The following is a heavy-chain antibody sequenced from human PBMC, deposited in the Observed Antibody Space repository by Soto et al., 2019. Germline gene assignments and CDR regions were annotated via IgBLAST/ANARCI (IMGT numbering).Heavy chain of an antibody. J-gene: IGHJ3*02. CDR3: ARVWGGAFDI. Sequence: PSETLSLTCAVSGGSISSGGYSWSWIRQSPGKGLEWIGEIHHSGTTNYNPSLKSRVTISVDTSKNQFSLKLSSVTAADTAVYYCARVWGGAFDIWGQGTMVTVSS. D-gene: IGHD3-10*01. CDR2: IHHSGTT. V-gene: IGHV4-30-2*06. CDR1: GGSISSGGYS.